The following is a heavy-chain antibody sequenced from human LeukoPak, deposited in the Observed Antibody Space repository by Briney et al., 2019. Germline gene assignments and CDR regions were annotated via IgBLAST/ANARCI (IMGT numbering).Heavy chain of an antibody. CDR2: IVVGSGNT. CDR3: AAGGSGSYYGSHFDY. Sequence: TSVKVSCKASGFTFTSSAVQWVRQARGQRIEWIGWIVVGSGNTNYAQKFQERVTITRDMSTSTAYMELSSLRSEDTAVYYCAAGGSGSYYGSHFDYWGQGTLVTVSS. CDR1: GFTFTSSA. V-gene: IGHV1-58*01. J-gene: IGHJ4*02. D-gene: IGHD3-10*01.